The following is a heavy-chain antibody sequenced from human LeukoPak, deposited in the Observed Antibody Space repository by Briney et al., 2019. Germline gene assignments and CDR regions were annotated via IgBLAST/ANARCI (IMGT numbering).Heavy chain of an antibody. V-gene: IGHV1-69*13. Sequence: SVKVSCKASGGTFSSYAISWVRQAPGQGLEWMGGIIPIFGTANYAQKFQGRVTITADESTSTAYMELSSLRSEDTAVYYCASHWVAAAGTLYYFDYWGQGTLVTVSS. CDR3: ASHWVAAAGTLYYFDY. J-gene: IGHJ4*02. D-gene: IGHD6-13*01. CDR2: IIPIFGTA. CDR1: GGTFSSYA.